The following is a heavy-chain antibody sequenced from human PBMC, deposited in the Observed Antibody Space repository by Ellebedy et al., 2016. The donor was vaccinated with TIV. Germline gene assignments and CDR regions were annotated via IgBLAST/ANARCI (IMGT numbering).Heavy chain of an antibody. D-gene: IGHD5-12*01. CDR1: GDSISSTNYF. V-gene: IGHV4-39*07. CDR3: ARVSSGRPGGSEWIRKFDS. J-gene: IGHJ4*02. CDR2: IDFSGST. Sequence: SETLSLTCTVSGDSISSTNYFWDWIRQPPGKGLEWIGSIDFSGSTYYNPSLKSRVTVSLDTSKSQFSLTLTSVTAADTAVYYCARVSSGRPGGSEWIRKFDSWGQGILVTVSS.